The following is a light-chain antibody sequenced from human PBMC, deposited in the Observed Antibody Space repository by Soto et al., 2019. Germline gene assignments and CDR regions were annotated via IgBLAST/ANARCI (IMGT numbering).Light chain of an antibody. CDR2: EGS. CDR3: CSYAGSSTVV. J-gene: IGLJ2*01. V-gene: IGLV2-23*01. Sequence: QSALTQPASVSGSPGQSITISCTGTSSDVGSYNLVSWYQQHPGKAPKLMIYEGSQRPSGVSNRFSGSKSGNTASLTISGLQAEDEAYYYCCSYAGSSTVVFGGGTKVTVL. CDR1: SSDVGSYNL.